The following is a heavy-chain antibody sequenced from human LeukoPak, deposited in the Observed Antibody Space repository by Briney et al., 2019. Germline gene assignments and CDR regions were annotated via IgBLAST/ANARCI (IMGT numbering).Heavy chain of an antibody. J-gene: IGHJ4*02. V-gene: IGHV4-34*01. CDR1: GFTFGDYA. CDR2: INHSGNT. Sequence: LRLSCTASGFTFGDYALSWFRQAPGKGLEWIGEINHSGNTNYNPSLKSRVAISVDTSKNQFSLKLSSVIAADTAMYYCARSKDGSGFAAYWGQGTQVTVSS. D-gene: IGHD3-22*01. CDR3: ARSKDGSGFAAY.